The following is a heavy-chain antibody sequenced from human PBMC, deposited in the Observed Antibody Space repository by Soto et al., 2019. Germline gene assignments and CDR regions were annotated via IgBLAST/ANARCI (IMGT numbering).Heavy chain of an antibody. Sequence: QVQLVQSGAEVKKPGSSVKVSCKASGGTFSSYAISWVRQAPGQGLEWMGGIIPIFGTANYAQKFQGRVTITADESTCTVYMELSSLRSEDTAVYYCARGGEQWLVQDWFDPWGQGTLVTVSS. D-gene: IGHD6-19*01. CDR1: GGTFSSYA. V-gene: IGHV1-69*12. CDR3: ARGGEQWLVQDWFDP. J-gene: IGHJ5*02. CDR2: IIPIFGTA.